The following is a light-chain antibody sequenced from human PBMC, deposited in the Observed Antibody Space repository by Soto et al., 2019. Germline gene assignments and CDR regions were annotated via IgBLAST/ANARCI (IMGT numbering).Light chain of an antibody. V-gene: IGLV2-11*01. J-gene: IGLJ2*01. CDR2: DVT. Sequence: QSALTQPRSVSGSPGQSVTISCTGIISDVAGYNYVSWYQHHPGKAPKLLISDVTKRPSWVPDRFSGSKSGSTASLTISELQAEDEADYYCSSYAGSNNLVFGGGTKLTVL. CDR1: ISDVAGYNY. CDR3: SSYAGSNNLV.